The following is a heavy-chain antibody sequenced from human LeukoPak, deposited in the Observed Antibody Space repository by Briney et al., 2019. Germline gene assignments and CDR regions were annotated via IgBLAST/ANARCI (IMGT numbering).Heavy chain of an antibody. V-gene: IGHV4-59*12. CDR1: GGSISTYY. CDR3: ARIVVAYDAFDI. J-gene: IGHJ3*02. CDR2: IYYTGST. Sequence: SETLSLTCTVSGGSISTYYWSWIRQPPGKGLEWIGYIYYTGSTSYNPSLKSRVTMSLDASKNQFSLKLSSVTAADTAVYYCARIVVAYDAFDIWGQGTMVTVSS. D-gene: IGHD3-22*01.